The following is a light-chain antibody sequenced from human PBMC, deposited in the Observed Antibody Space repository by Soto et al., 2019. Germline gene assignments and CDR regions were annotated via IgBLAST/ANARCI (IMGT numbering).Light chain of an antibody. V-gene: IGLV2-14*01. CDR3: SLYTSSSTVV. CDR1: SSDVGGYNY. Sequence: QSALTQPASVSGSPGQSITISCTGTSSDVGGYNYVSWYQQHPGKAPKLMIYEGSKRPSGVSNRFSGSKSGNTASLTISGLQAEEGAEYYCSLYTSSSTVVFGGGTKVTVL. CDR2: EGS. J-gene: IGLJ2*01.